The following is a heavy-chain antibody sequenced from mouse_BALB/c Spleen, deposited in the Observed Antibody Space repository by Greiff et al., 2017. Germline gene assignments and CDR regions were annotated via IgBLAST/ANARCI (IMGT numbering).Heavy chain of an antibody. CDR1: GFTFNTYA. Sequence: EVKLVESGGGLVQPKGSLKLSCAASGFTFNTYAMNWVRQAPGKGLEWVARIRSKSNNYATYYADSVKDRFTISRDDSQSMLYLQMNNLKTEDTAMYYCVRRGGDYWGQGTSVTVSS. J-gene: IGHJ4*01. CDR2: IRSKSNNYAT. CDR3: VRRGGDY. V-gene: IGHV10-1*02.